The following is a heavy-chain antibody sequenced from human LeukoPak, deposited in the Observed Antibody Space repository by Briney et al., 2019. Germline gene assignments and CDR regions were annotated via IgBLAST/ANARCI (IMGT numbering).Heavy chain of an antibody. V-gene: IGHV3-7*01. CDR3: ARRGTIAVPVFWFDP. CDR2: IKQDGSEK. Sequence: PGGSLRLSCVASGFTFTSYWMSWVRQAPGKGLEWVANIKQDGSEKYYLDSLEGRFTISGDNAKNSVYLQINRLRAEDTAVYYCARRGTIAVPVFWFDPWGQGTLVIVSS. J-gene: IGHJ5*02. D-gene: IGHD6-19*01. CDR1: GFTFTSYW.